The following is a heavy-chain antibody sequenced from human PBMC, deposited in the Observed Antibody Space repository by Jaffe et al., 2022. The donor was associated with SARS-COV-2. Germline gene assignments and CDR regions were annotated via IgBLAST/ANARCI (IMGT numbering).Heavy chain of an antibody. J-gene: IGHJ6*03. CDR3: ARESEEYKIAVAGTSSDYYMDV. D-gene: IGHD6-19*01. V-gene: IGHV3-20*01. CDR1: GFTFDDYR. Sequence: EVQLVESGGGVVRPGGSLRLSCAASGFTFDDYRMSWVRQAPGKGLEWVSGINWNGGSTGYSDSVKGRFTISRDNAKNSLYLQMNSLRAEDTAFYHCARESEEYKIAVAGTSSDYYMDVWGKGTTVTVSS. CDR2: INWNGGST.